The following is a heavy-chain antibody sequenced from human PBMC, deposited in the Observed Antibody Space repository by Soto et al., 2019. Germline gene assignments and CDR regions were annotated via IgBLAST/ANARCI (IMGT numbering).Heavy chain of an antibody. CDR1: DASVDSGYYY. J-gene: IGHJ4*02. CDR3: ATGWSNDYFDY. V-gene: IGHV4-31*03. Sequence: SETLSLTCTVSDASVDSGYYYWTWIRQHPGKGLEWIGHISYSGSTSYKPSLKSRVSISVDTSRNQFSLRLTSVTAADTAVYYCATGWSNDYFDYWGQGTLVTSPQ. D-gene: IGHD6-19*01. CDR2: ISYSGST.